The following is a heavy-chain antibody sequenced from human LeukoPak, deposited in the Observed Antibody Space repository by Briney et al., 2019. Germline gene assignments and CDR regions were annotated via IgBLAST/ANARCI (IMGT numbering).Heavy chain of an antibody. D-gene: IGHD2-15*01. CDR3: ARDHSDPGLFFDY. CDR1: GLPFGSYW. CDR2: IKYDGSEI. V-gene: IGHV3-7*01. J-gene: IGHJ4*02. Sequence: GGPLSLSCAAPGLPFGSYWMRGVGRAPGRGRGWGASIKYDGSEIYYVDSVKGRFTISRDNAKNSLYLQMNSLRAEDTALYYCARDHSDPGLFFDYWGREPCSPSPQ.